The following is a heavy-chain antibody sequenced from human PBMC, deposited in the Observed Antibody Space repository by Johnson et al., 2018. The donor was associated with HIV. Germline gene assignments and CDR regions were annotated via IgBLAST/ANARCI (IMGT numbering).Heavy chain of an antibody. D-gene: IGHD7-27*01. Sequence: VQLVESGGGLVQPGGSLRLSCAASGFSSRSYDMHWVRQRTGQGLEWVSGIGTAGDTYYPASVQGRFNISRVNAKNSLYLQMNSLRAGDTAEYYCVRDAGPEGFHPWGAFDIWGQGTMVTVSS. V-gene: IGHV3-13*01. J-gene: IGHJ3*02. CDR1: GFSSRSYD. CDR2: IGTAGDT. CDR3: VRDAGPEGFHPWGAFDI.